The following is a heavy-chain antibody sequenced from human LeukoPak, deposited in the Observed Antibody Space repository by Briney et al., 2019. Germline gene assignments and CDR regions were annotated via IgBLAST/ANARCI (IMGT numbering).Heavy chain of an antibody. CDR3: ATALTGPRPYNWFDP. Sequence: ASVKVSCKVSGYTLTELSMHWVRQAPGKGLEWMGGFDPEDGETIYAQKFQGRVTMTEDTSTDTAYMELSSLRSEDTAVYYCATALTGPRPYNWFDPWGQGTLVTVSS. D-gene: IGHD7-27*01. J-gene: IGHJ5*02. CDR2: FDPEDGET. CDR1: GYTLTELS. V-gene: IGHV1-24*01.